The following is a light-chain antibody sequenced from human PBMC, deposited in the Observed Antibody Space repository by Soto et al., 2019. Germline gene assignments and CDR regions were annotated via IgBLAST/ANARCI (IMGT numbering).Light chain of an antibody. CDR3: SAWDGSLSGRV. V-gene: IGLV1-47*02. CDR2: SDT. J-gene: IGLJ2*01. Sequence: QSVLTQSPSASGTPGQRVTNSCSGSSSNIGSNYVYWYRQLPGTAPKLLIYSDTQRPSGVPDRFSGSKSGTSASLAISGLRSEDEADYYCSAWDGSLSGRVFGGGTKLTVL. CDR1: SSNIGSNY.